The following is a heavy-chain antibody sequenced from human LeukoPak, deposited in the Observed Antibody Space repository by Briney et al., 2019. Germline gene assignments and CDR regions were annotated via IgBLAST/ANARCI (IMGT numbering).Heavy chain of an antibody. Sequence: SETLSLTCTVSGGSISSGSYYWSWIRQPAGKGLEWIGGIYTSGSTNYNPSLKSRVSMSVDTSKKQFSLKLSSVTAADTAVYYCARVRGSSGSYEYYHYMDVWGKGTTVTISS. CDR2: IYTSGST. J-gene: IGHJ6*03. CDR1: GGSISSGSYY. CDR3: ARVRGSSGSYEYYHYMDV. D-gene: IGHD1-26*01. V-gene: IGHV4-61*02.